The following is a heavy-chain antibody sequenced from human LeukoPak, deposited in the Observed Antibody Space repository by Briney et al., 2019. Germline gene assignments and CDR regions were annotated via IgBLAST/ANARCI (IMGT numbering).Heavy chain of an antibody. Sequence: WETLSLTCAVYGWSFSDYYWSWIRQPPGKGLEWIAEISRSGGTNYNPPLKSRVTLSEDPPKNHFSLKLTSVTAADTAVHYCTRVSGSGNYADLQAFDIWGQGTMLTVSS. CDR1: GWSFSDYY. D-gene: IGHD2-15*01. J-gene: IGHJ3*02. V-gene: IGHV4-34*01. CDR2: ISRSGGT. CDR3: TRVSGSGNYADLQAFDI.